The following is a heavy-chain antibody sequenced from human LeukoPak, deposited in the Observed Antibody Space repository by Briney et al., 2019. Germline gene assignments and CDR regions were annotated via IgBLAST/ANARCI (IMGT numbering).Heavy chain of an antibody. V-gene: IGHV3-21*01. Sequence: PGGSLRLSCAASGFTFSSYSMNWVRQAPGKGLEWVSSISSSSSYIYYADSVKGRFTISRDNAKNSLYLQMNSLRAEDTAVYYCARATTVVTPDYFDYWGQGTLVTVSS. J-gene: IGHJ4*02. CDR3: ARATTVVTPDYFDY. CDR2: ISSSSSYI. CDR1: GFTFSSYS. D-gene: IGHD4-23*01.